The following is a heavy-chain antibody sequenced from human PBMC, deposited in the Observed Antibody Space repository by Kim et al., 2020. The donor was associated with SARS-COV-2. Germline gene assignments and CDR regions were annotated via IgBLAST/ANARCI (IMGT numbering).Heavy chain of an antibody. J-gene: IGHJ4*02. Sequence: NPSLKSRVTISVDTSKNQFCLKLGSVTAADTAVYYCARDRVRVRGVITDYWGQGTLVTVSS. D-gene: IGHD3-10*01. CDR3: ARDRVRVRGVITDY. V-gene: IGHV4-31*02.